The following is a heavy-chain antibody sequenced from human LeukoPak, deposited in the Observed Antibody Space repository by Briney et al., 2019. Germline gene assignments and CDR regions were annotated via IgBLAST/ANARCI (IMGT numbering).Heavy chain of an antibody. D-gene: IGHD3-22*01. V-gene: IGHV3-7*01. Sequence: PGGSLRLSCAASGFTFSSYGMHWVRQAPGKGLEWVANINQDGSIIHYVDSAKGRFTISRDNAKNSLYLQMNYLRAEDTALYYCATSDDSSGSDWGQGTLVTVSS. J-gene: IGHJ4*02. CDR2: INQDGSII. CDR3: ATSDDSSGSD. CDR1: GFTFSSYG.